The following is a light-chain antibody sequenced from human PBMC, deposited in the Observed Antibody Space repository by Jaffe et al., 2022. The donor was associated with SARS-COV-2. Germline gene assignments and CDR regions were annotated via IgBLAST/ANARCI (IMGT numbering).Light chain of an antibody. CDR2: AAS. Sequence: DIQLTQSPSSLSASVGDRVTITCRASQSITVYLNWYQQKPGKAPKLLIYAASSLQSGVPSRFSGSGSGTDFTLTISSLQPEDFATYYCQQSYDNSGFGQGTRLDIK. CDR1: QSITVY. V-gene: IGKV1-39*01. CDR3: QQSYDNSG. J-gene: IGKJ5*01.